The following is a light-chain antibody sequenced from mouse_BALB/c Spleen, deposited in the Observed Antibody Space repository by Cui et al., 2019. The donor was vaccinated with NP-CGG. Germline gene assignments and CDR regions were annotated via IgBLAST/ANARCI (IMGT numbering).Light chain of an antibody. Sequence: QAVVTQESALTTSPGATVTLTCRSSTGAVTTSNYANWVQKKPDHLFTGLIGGTNNRVPGVPARFSGSLIGDKAALTTTGAQTEDEAIYFCALWYSNHWVFGGGTKLTVL. CDR2: GTN. CDR1: TGAVTTSNY. V-gene: IGLV1*01. CDR3: ALWYSNHWV. J-gene: IGLJ1*01.